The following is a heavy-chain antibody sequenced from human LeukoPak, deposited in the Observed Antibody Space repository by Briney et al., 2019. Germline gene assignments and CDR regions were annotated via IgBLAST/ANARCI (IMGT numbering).Heavy chain of an antibody. CDR1: GFTFSSHD. CDR2: SDSTGDT. V-gene: IGHV3-13*01. CDR3: ARGKTGDDYVAFDY. D-gene: IGHD4/OR15-4a*01. J-gene: IGHJ4*02. Sequence: GGSLRLSCAASGFTFSSHDMYWVRQTGRRLEWVAASDSTGDTYYLDSVKGRFTISRETVKNSLSLQMNSLRVGDTGVYYCARGKTGDDYVAFDYWGQGVLVTVSS.